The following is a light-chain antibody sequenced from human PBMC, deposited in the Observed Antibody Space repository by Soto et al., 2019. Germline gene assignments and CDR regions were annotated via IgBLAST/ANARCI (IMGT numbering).Light chain of an antibody. V-gene: IGKV1-9*01. CDR3: QQLDSYPRT. Sequence: IQLTQSPSSLSASVGDRVTIICRASQGISSSLAWYQQKPGKAPKLLIFGASTLQSGVPSMFSGCGSGTDFTLTISSLQPEDFATYYCQQLDSYPRTFGPGTKVDIK. J-gene: IGKJ3*01. CDR2: GAS. CDR1: QGISSS.